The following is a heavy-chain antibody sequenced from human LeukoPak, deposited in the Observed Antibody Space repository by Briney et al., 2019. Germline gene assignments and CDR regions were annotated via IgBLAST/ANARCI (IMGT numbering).Heavy chain of an antibody. D-gene: IGHD6-19*01. CDR3: AKRAVAGTGRAFDY. CDR2: ISGSGGDT. V-gene: IGHV3-23*01. CDR1: GFTFSSYA. Sequence: GGSLRLSCAASGFTFSSYAMNWVRQAPGKGLEWVSAISGSGGDTYYADSVKGRFTISRDNSKNTLYLQMNSLRVEDTAVYYCAKRAVAGTGRAFDYWGQGTLVTVSS. J-gene: IGHJ4*02.